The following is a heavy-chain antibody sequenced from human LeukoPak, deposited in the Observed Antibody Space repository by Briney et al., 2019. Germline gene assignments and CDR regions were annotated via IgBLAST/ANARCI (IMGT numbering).Heavy chain of an antibody. V-gene: IGHV3-48*03. CDR3: VRAYHPGGWFDP. D-gene: IGHD2-21*01. CDR1: GCTFSGYE. J-gene: IGHJ5*02. Sequence: GGSLRLSCAASGCTFSGYEINWVRQAPGKGLEWVSYIDSSGSTIYHADSVKGRFTISRDNAKNSLYLQMNSLTAEDTAMHYCVRAYHPGGWFDPWGQGTLVTVSS. CDR2: IDSSGSTI.